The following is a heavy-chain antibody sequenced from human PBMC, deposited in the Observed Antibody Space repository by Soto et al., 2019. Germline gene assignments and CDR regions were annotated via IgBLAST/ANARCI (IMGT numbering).Heavy chain of an antibody. D-gene: IGHD3-22*01. J-gene: IGHJ6*02. CDR3: ARDRVVRGYSYYYHGLDS. V-gene: IGHV1-69*13. CDR2: IIPMFGPA. CDR1: AGTFRSYA. Sequence: SVKVSRKVSAGTFRSYAITWVRQAPGQGLEWMGGIIPMFGPANYAQKFQGRVTITADESTSTAYMELSNLKSEDTAMYYCARDRVVRGYSYYYHGLDSWGQGTTVTVSS.